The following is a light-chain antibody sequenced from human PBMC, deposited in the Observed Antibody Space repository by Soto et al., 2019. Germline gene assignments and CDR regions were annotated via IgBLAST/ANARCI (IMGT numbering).Light chain of an antibody. CDR1: QSPGDSY. CDR3: EQYGSSPT. V-gene: IGKV3-20*01. Sequence: EIVLTQSPGTLSLSPGERATLSCRASQSPGDSYLAWYQQKPGQAPRLLLYATSRRATGIPDRFSGSGSETDVTITISRLEPEDFAVYYCEQYGSSPTFGQGTKLEIK. CDR2: ATS. J-gene: IGKJ2*01.